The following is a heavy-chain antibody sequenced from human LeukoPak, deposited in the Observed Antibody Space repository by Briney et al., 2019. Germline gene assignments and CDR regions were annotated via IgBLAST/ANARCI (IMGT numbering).Heavy chain of an antibody. CDR3: AKAPWPGAVAGSQRGNWIDP. Sequence: GSLRLSCAASGFTFRSYAMTWVRQAAGGGLDWVSTISGPGGTTYYAESVKGRFTVSRDNVKNTLSLHMNILTAEDTAVYYCAKAPWPGAVAGSQRGNWIDPWGQGTLVTVSS. D-gene: IGHD6-13*01. J-gene: IGHJ5*02. V-gene: IGHV3-23*01. CDR2: ISGPGGTT. CDR1: GFTFRSYA.